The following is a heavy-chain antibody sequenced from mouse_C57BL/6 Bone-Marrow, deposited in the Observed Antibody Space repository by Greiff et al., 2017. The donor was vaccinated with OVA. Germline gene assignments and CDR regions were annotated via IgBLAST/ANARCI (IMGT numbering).Heavy chain of an antibody. V-gene: IGHV1-7*01. CDR1: GYTFTSYW. Sequence: QVQLQQSGAELAKPGASVKLSCKASGYTFTSYWMHWVKQRPGQGLEWIRYINPSSGYTTYNQKFKDKATLNADKSSSTAYMQLSSLTYEDSAVYYCAIGSKDYWGQGTTLTVSS. D-gene: IGHD3-3*01. J-gene: IGHJ2*01. CDR3: AIGSKDY. CDR2: INPSSGYT.